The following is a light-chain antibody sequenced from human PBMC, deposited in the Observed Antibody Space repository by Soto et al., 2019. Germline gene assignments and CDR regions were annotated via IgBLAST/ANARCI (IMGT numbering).Light chain of an antibody. Sequence: QSVLTQPPSASETPGQRITISCSGSSSNIGSNTVNWYQQLPGTAPKLLIYTNNQRPSGVPDRFSGSKSGTSASLAISGLQSVDEAAYYCATWDDSLNGVVFGGGTKVTVL. CDR2: TNN. V-gene: IGLV1-44*01. J-gene: IGLJ3*02. CDR3: ATWDDSLNGVV. CDR1: SSNIGSNT.